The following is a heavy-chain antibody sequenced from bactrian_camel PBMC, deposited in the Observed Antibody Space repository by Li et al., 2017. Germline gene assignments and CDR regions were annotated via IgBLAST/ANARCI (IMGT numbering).Heavy chain of an antibody. V-gene: IGHV3S9*01. CDR2: ISGDGET. CDR3: AKSEYGGSSYNY. CDR1: DFAFRDSV. Sequence: HVQLVESGGGSVQVGETLRLTCTASDFAFRDSVMGWCRVTPLHELGLVSKISGDGETYYSEFAKGRFTISRDNAKNTVSLQLNSLKTEDMGMYYCAKSEYGGSSYNYWGQGTQVTVS. J-gene: IGHJ4*01. D-gene: IGHD6*01.